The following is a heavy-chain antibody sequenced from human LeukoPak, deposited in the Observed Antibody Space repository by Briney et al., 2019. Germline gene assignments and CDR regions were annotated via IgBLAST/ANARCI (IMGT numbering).Heavy chain of an antibody. CDR3: ARRLGYTSGWFDY. D-gene: IGHD6-19*01. CDR2: ISSSSSYI. V-gene: IGHV3-21*01. Sequence: GGSLRLSCAASGFTFSSYSMNWVRQAPGKGLEWVSSISSSSSYIYYADSVKGRFTISRDNSKNTLYLQMNSLRAEDTAVYYCARRLGYTSGWFDYWGQETLVTVSS. CDR1: GFTFSSYS. J-gene: IGHJ4*02.